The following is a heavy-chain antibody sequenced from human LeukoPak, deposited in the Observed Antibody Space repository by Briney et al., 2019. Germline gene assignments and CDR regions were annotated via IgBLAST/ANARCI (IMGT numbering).Heavy chain of an antibody. CDR3: ARGPPPHYNGSAYMDV. V-gene: IGHV4-59*01. J-gene: IGHJ6*03. D-gene: IGHD3-10*01. CDR2: IYYSGST. Sequence: SETLSLTCTVSGGSISSYYWSWIRQPPGKGLEWIGYIYYSGSTNYNPSLESRVTISVDTSKNQFSLKLSSVTAADTAVYYCARGPPPHYNGSAYMDVWGKGTTVTVSS. CDR1: GGSISSYY.